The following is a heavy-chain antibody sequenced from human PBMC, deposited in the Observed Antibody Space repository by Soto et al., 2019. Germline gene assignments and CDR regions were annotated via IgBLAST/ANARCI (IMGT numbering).Heavy chain of an antibody. J-gene: IGHJ4*02. Sequence: GGSLRLSCAASGFTFSSYAMHWVRQAPGKGPEWVAVISYDGSNKYYADSVKGRFTISRDNSKNTLYLQMNSLRAEDTAVYYCARDKSGVDYWGQGTLVTVSS. D-gene: IGHD4-17*01. V-gene: IGHV3-30-3*01. CDR2: ISYDGSNK. CDR3: ARDKSGVDY. CDR1: GFTFSSYA.